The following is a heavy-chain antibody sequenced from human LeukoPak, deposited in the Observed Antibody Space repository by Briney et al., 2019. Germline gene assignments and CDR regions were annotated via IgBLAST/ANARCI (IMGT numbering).Heavy chain of an antibody. D-gene: IGHD2-15*01. CDR3: AREYCSGGRCQYYFDY. Sequence: PGGSLRLSCAASGFTFSSYAMHWVRQAPGKGLEYVSGISSDGGSPFHVNSVKGRFTISRDNSKDTLYLQMGSLRAEGMAVYYCAREYCSGGRCQYYFDYWGQGTLVTVSS. CDR1: GFTFSSYA. V-gene: IGHV3-64*01. CDR2: ISSDGGSP. J-gene: IGHJ4*02.